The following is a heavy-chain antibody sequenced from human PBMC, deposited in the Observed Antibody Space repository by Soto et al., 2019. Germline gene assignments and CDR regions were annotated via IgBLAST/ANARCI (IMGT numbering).Heavy chain of an antibody. J-gene: IGHJ5*02. CDR1: GGSISSGDYY. D-gene: IGHD2-21*02. Sequence: SETLSLTCTVPGGSISSGDYYWSWIRQPPGKGLEWIGYIYYSGSTYYNPSLKSRVTISVDTSKNQFSLKLSSVTAADTAVYYCARDIVVVTDRWFDPWGQGTLVTVSS. CDR3: ARDIVVVTDRWFDP. CDR2: IYYSGST. V-gene: IGHV4-30-4*01.